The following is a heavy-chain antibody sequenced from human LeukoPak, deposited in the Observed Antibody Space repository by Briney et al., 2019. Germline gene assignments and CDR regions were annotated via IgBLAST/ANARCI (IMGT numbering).Heavy chain of an antibody. V-gene: IGHV3-21*01. CDR1: GFTFSSYS. D-gene: IGHD6-13*01. J-gene: IGHJ4*02. CDR3: ARDFSSSWVDY. Sequence: GGSLRLSCAASGFTFSSYSMNWVRQAPGKGLEWVSSISSSSSYIYYADSVKGRFTISRDNAKNSLHLQMNSLRAEDTAVYYCARDFSSSWVDYWGQGTLVTVSS. CDR2: ISSSSSYI.